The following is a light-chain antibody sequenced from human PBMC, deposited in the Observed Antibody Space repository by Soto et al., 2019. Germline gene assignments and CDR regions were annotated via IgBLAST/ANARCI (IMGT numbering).Light chain of an antibody. CDR2: DVG. Sequence: QSALTQPASVSGSPGQSITISCIGTNSDVGAYSYVSWYQQYPGKAPKLLIYDVGARPSGISDRFSGSKSGNTASLTISGLQAEDEADYYCSSYTAFTTYVFGSGTKVTVL. CDR3: SSYTAFTTYV. V-gene: IGLV2-14*03. J-gene: IGLJ1*01. CDR1: NSDVGAYSY.